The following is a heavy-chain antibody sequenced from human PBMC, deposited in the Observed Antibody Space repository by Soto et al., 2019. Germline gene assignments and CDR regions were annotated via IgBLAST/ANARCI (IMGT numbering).Heavy chain of an antibody. CDR1: GGSISSGGYY. V-gene: IGHV4-31*03. CDR3: ARARDDYDFWSGYSNWFDP. D-gene: IGHD3-3*01. J-gene: IGHJ5*02. Sequence: KPSETLSLTCTVSGGSISSGGYYWSWIRQHPGKGLEWIGYIYYSGSTYYNPSLKSRVTISVDTSKNQFSLKLSSVTAADTAVYYCARARDDYDFWSGYSNWFDPWGQGTLVTVSS. CDR2: IYYSGST.